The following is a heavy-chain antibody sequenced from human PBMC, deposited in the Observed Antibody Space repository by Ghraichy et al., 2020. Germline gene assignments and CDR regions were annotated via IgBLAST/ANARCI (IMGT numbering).Heavy chain of an antibody. D-gene: IGHD6-19*01. CDR3: TTGLRTIAVSGDGY. CDR1: GFTFNVAW. CDR2: IKSKPDGGTT. J-gene: IGHJ4*02. Sequence: GGLRLSCAASGFTFNVAWLTWVRQAPGKGLEWVGRIKSKPDGGTTDYAAPVKGRFTISRDDSKNTVYLQMNSLKTEDTAMYYCTTGLRTIAVSGDGYWGQGTLVTVSS. V-gene: IGHV3-15*01.